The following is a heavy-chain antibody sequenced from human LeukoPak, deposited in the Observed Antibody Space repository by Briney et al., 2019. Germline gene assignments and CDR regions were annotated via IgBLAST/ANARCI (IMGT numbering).Heavy chain of an antibody. J-gene: IGHJ6*02. V-gene: IGHV3-9*01. CDR2: ISWNSGSI. Sequence: PGGSLRLACAGSGFTFDDYAMHWVRQAPGKGLEGVTGISWNSGSIGYADSVKGRFTISRDNAKNSLYLQMNSLRAEDTALYYCAKDIEPYYYYYGMDVSGQGTTVTVSS. CDR3: AKDIEPYYYYYGMDV. D-gene: IGHD1-14*01. CDR1: GFTFDDYA.